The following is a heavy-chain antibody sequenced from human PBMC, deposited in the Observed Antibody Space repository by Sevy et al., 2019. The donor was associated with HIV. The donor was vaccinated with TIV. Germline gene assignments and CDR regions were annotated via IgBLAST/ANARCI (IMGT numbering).Heavy chain of an antibody. D-gene: IGHD1-26*01. Sequence: SETLSLTCTVSGGSVSSGSYYWSWIRQPPGKGLEWIGYIYYSGSTNYNPSLKSRVTISVDTSKNQFSLKLSSVTAADTAVYYCASGAFRSYSLDYWGQGPLVTVSS. CDR1: GGSVSSGSYY. CDR2: IYYSGST. J-gene: IGHJ4*02. CDR3: ASGAFRSYSLDY. V-gene: IGHV4-61*01.